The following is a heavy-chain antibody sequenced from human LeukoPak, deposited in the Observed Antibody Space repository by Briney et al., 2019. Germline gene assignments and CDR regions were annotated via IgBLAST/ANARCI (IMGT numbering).Heavy chain of an antibody. V-gene: IGHV4-59*01. CDR3: ARVLGDSGYYYVGGGAYYYYGMDV. CDR2: IYYSGST. Sequence: SETLSLTCTVSGGSISSYYWSWIRQPPGKGLEWIGYIYYSGSTNYNPSLKSRVTISVDTSKNQFSLKLSPVTAADTAVYYCARVLGDSGYYYVGGGAYYYYGMDVWGQGTTVSVSS. CDR1: GGSISSYY. J-gene: IGHJ6*02. D-gene: IGHD3-22*01.